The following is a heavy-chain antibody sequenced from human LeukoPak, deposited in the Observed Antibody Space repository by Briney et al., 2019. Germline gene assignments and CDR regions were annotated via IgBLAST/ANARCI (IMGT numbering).Heavy chain of an antibody. CDR1: GYTFTAYH. CDR3: ARGTQIDSSVYYAGHFDY. Sequence: ASVKVSCEASGYTFTAYHMHWVRQALGQGLEWMGIINPNDGSTNYAQRFQGRVTMTRDRSTSTVYMELSSLRSEDTAVYYYARGTQIDSSVYYAGHFDYWGQGTLVTVSS. CDR2: INPNDGST. V-gene: IGHV1-46*01. J-gene: IGHJ4*02. D-gene: IGHD3-22*01.